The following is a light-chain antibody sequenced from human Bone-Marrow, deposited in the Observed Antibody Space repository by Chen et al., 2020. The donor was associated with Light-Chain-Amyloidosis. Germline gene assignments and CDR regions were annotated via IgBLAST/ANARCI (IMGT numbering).Light chain of an antibody. CDR1: NIGSTI. V-gene: IGLV3-21*02. CDR2: DDS. J-gene: IGLJ3*02. CDR3: QVWDRSSDRPV. Sequence: SYALTQPSSVSVAPGQTATIACGGNNIGSTIVHWYQQTPGQAPLLVVYDDSDRPSGIPERLSGSNSGNTATLTISRVEAGDEADYYCQVWDRSSDRPVFGGGTKLTVL.